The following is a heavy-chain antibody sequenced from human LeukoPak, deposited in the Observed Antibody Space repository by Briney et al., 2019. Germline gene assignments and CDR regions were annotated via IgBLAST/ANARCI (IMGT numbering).Heavy chain of an antibody. J-gene: IGHJ4*02. D-gene: IGHD6-13*01. V-gene: IGHV3-20*04. Sequence: PGGSLRLSCAASGFTFDDYGMSWVRQAPGEGLEWVSGINWNGGSTGYADSVKGRFTISRDNAKNSLYLQMNSLRAEDTALYYCAREGIAAAGTEYYFDYWGQGTPVTVSS. CDR2: INWNGGST. CDR1: GFTFDDYG. CDR3: AREGIAAAGTEYYFDY.